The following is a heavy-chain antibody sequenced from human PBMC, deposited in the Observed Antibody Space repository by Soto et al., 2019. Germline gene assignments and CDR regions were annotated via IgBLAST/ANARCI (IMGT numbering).Heavy chain of an antibody. V-gene: IGHV1-8*01. CDR1: GYSFISSE. J-gene: IGHJ4*02. CDR2: MNPNTGYT. Sequence: ASVKVSCKASGYSFISSEINWVRQATGQGLEWVGQMNPNTGYTESAGKFQGRVTMTRDISSNTAYLELSGLASEDTAVYYCATMGTPATGLYYFDYWGQGTLVTVSS. D-gene: IGHD1-7*01. CDR3: ATMGTPATGLYYFDY.